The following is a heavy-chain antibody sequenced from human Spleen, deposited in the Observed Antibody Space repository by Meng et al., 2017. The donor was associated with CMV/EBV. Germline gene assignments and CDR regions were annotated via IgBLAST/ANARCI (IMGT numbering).Heavy chain of an antibody. D-gene: IGHD2-2*01. CDR1: GFTFSSYE. V-gene: IGHV3-48*03. CDR2: ISSSGSTI. Sequence: GGSLRLSCAASGFTFSSYEMNWVRQAPGKGLEWVSYISSSGSTIYYADSVKGRFTISRDNAKNSLYLQMNSLRAEDTAVYYCARVGYCSSTSCYGQFDYWGQGTLVTVSS. CDR3: ARVGYCSSTSCYGQFDY. J-gene: IGHJ4*02.